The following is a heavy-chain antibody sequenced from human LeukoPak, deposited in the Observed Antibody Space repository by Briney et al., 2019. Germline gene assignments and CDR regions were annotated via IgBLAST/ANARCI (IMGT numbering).Heavy chain of an antibody. CDR3: ARLIQLWKTADGY. CDR1: GYTFTGYY. J-gene: IGHJ4*02. CDR2: INPNSGGT. V-gene: IGHV1-2*02. Sequence: ASVKVSCKASGYTFTGYYMHWVRQAPGQGLEWMGWINPNSGGTNYAQKFQGRVTMTRDTSISTAYMELSRLRSDDTAVYYCARLIQLWKTADGYWGQGTLVTVSS. D-gene: IGHD5-18*01.